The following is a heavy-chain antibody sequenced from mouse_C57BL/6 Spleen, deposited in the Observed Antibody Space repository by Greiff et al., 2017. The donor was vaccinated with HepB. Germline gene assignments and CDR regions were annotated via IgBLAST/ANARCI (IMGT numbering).Heavy chain of an antibody. D-gene: IGHD5-2*01. Sequence: VQLQQSGAELVKPGASVKISCKASGYAFSSYWMNWVKQRLGKGLEWIGQIYPGDGDTNYNGKFKGKATLTADKSSSTAYMQLRSLTSEDSAVYFAAKEYCRRFAYWGQGTLVTVSA. CDR3: AKEYCRRFAY. CDR2: IYPGDGDT. V-gene: IGHV1-80*01. J-gene: IGHJ3*01. CDR1: GYAFSSYW.